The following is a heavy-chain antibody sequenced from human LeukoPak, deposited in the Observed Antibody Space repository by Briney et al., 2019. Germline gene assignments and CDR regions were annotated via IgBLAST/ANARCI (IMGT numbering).Heavy chain of an antibody. Sequence: SETPSLTRSDPRGSISSSSYYLGCIRQPPGKGLEWIASIYYSGNTYYNPSLKSRVTISVDTSKSQFSLKLSSVTAADTAVYYCARERAYSNGVCSYFDSWGQGTLVAVSS. D-gene: IGHD2-8*01. V-gene: IGHV4-39*07. CDR3: ARERAYSNGVCSYFDS. CDR2: IYYSGNT. J-gene: IGHJ4*02. CDR1: RGSISSSSYY.